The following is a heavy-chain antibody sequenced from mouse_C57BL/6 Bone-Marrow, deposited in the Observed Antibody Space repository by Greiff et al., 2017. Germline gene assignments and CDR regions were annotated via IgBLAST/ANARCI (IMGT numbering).Heavy chain of an antibody. CDR2: IYPSDGST. V-gene: IGHV1-85*01. Sequence: VQLQQSGPELVKPGASVKLSCKASGYTFTSYDINWVKQRPGQGLECIGWIYPSDGSTKYNEKFKGKATLTVDTSSSTAYMEHHSLTSEDSAVYFCARIEFAGSSGDWYFDVWGTGTTVTVSS. D-gene: IGHD1-1*01. CDR3: ARIEFAGSSGDWYFDV. J-gene: IGHJ1*03. CDR1: GYTFTSYD.